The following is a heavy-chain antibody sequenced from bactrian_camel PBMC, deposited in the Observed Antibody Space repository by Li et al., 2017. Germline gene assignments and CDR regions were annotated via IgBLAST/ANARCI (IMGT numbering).Heavy chain of an antibody. D-gene: IGHD2*01. V-gene: IGHV3-2*01. CDR2: IYSDGRNR. J-gene: IGHJ4*01. Sequence: VQLVESGGGLVQAGGSLRLSCAASGFTSSSYYISWVRQAPGKGLEWVSNIYSDGRNRYYAYSVKGRFTISRDNAKNTVYLQMNSLKSEDTALYYCATDVPLTGYYYTHEFAYWGQGTQVTVS. CDR3: ATDVPLTGYYYTHEFAY. CDR1: GFTSSSYY.